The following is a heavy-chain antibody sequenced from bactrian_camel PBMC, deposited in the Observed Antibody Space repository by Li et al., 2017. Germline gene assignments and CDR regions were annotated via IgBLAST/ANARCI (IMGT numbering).Heavy chain of an antibody. CDR2: LWIGGATT. D-gene: IGHD5*01. V-gene: IGHV3S1*01. Sequence: HVQLVESGGGSVQAGGSLTLSCAAGRYTYERNCMGWFRQRPGKDREGVAVLWIGGATTTYADSVKGRFIITRDKAKDLVYLQMNGLQPEDTGVYYCAADLRLSYKCALDARYEYNYWGQGTQVTVSS. CDR1: RYTYERNC. CDR3: AADLRLSYKCALDARYEYNY. J-gene: IGHJ4*01.